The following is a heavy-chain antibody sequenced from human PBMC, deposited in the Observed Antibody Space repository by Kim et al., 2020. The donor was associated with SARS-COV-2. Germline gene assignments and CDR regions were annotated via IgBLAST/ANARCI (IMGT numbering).Heavy chain of an antibody. J-gene: IGHJ4*02. CDR1: GFTFSSYA. V-gene: IGHV3-23*01. Sequence: GGSLRLSCAASGFTFSSYAMSWVRQAPGKGLEWVSAISGSGGSTYYADSVKGRFTISRDNSKNTLYLQMNSLRAEDTAVYYCAKPRSNYYDSSGYYFDYWGQGTLVTVSS. D-gene: IGHD3-22*01. CDR2: ISGSGGST. CDR3: AKPRSNYYDSSGYYFDY.